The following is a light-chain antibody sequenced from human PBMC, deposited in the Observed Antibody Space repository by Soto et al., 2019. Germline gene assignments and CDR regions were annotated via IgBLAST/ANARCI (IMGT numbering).Light chain of an antibody. J-gene: IGKJ2*01. CDR2: DAS. CDR1: QDIDNY. Sequence: DIQMTQSPSSLSVSVGDTVTITCQARQDIDNYLNWDQQKPGQAPRLLIYDASYLETGVPSRFSGRGSGTDFTFTIASLQPEDIATYYCQRYDRLPPYTFGRGTKLELK. V-gene: IGKV1-33*01. CDR3: QRYDRLPPYT.